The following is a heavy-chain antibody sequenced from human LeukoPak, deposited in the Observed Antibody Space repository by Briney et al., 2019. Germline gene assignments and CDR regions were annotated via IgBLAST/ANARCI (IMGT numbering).Heavy chain of an antibody. Sequence: SETLSLTCTVSGDSISSSSYYWGWIRQPPGKGLEWIGSFSYSGSTYYNPSLKSRVTISVDTSKNQFSLKLSSVTAADTAVYYCARDRTAVVVVAATQAHWFDPWGQGTLVTVSS. CDR2: FSYSGST. J-gene: IGHJ5*02. CDR3: ARDRTAVVVVAATQAHWFDP. CDR1: GDSISSSSYY. V-gene: IGHV4-39*07. D-gene: IGHD2-15*01.